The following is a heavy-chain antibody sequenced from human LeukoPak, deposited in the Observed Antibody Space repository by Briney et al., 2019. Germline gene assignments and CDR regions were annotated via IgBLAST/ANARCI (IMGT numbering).Heavy chain of an antibody. V-gene: IGHV1-58*02. CDR2: IVVGSGNT. Sequence: TSVKVSCKASGFTFTSSAMQWVRQARGQRLEWIGWIVVGSGNTDYAQKFQERVTITRDMSTSTAYMGLSSLRSEDTAVYYCAADPANYYYYGMDVWGQGTTVTVSS. CDR3: AADPANYYYYGMDV. J-gene: IGHJ6*02. CDR1: GFTFTSSA.